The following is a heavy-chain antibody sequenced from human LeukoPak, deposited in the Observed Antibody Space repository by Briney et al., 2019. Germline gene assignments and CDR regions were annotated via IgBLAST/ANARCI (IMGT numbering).Heavy chain of an antibody. CDR1: GFTFDDYA. J-gene: IGHJ4*02. Sequence: PGGSLRLSCAASGFTFDDYAMHWVRQAPGKGLEWVSGISWNSGSIGYADSVKGRFTISRDNAKNSLYLQMNSLRAEDTALYYCAKDRRGGAQGYFDYWGQGTLVTVSS. V-gene: IGHV3-9*01. CDR3: AKDRRGGAQGYFDY. CDR2: ISWNSGSI. D-gene: IGHD3-16*01.